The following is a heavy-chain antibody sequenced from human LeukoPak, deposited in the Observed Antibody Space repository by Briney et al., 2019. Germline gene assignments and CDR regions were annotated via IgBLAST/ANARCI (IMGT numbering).Heavy chain of an antibody. V-gene: IGHV1-18*01. D-gene: IGHD2-15*01. CDR1: GYAFTSYG. CDR3: ARDYWDIVVVVAATPFDY. Sequence: ASVKVSCKASGYAFTSYGISWVRQAPGQGLEWMGWISAYNGNTNYAQKLQGRVTMTTDTSTSTAYMELRSLRSDDTAVYYCARDYWDIVVVVAATPFDYWGQGTLVTVSS. J-gene: IGHJ4*02. CDR2: ISAYNGNT.